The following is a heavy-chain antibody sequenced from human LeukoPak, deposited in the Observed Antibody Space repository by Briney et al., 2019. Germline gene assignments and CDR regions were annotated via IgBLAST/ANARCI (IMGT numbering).Heavy chain of an antibody. CDR2: IKSDGSAT. D-gene: IGHD5-24*01. V-gene: IGHV3-74*01. CDR3: ALDGYNSYFFDY. J-gene: IGHJ4*02. CDR1: GFTFSNFW. Sequence: GGSLRLSCAASGFTFSNFWMHWVRQAPGRGLVWVSRIKSDGSATTYADSVKGRFTISRDNAKSTLYLQMNSLRAEDTAVYYCALDGYNSYFFDYWGQGTLVTVSS.